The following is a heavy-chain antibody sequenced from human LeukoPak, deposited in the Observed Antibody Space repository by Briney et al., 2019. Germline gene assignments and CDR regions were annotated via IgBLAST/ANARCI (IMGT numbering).Heavy chain of an antibody. D-gene: IGHD2-15*01. CDR1: GFTFSSYA. Sequence: PGGSLRLSCAASGFTFSSYAMSWVRQAPGKGLEWVTAISGSGGSTYYADSVKGRFTISRDNSKNTLYLQMNSLRAEDTAVYYCAKDSASDCSGFERVNWFDPWGQGTLVTVSS. CDR2: ISGSGGST. J-gene: IGHJ5*02. CDR3: AKDSASDCSGFERVNWFDP. V-gene: IGHV3-23*01.